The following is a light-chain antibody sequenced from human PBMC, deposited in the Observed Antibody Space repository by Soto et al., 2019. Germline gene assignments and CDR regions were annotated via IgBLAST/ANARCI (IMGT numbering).Light chain of an antibody. CDR2: GAS. CDR1: QSVSSSY. Sequence: EIVLTQSPGTLSLSPGERATLSCRASQSVSSSYLAWYQQKPGQAPRPLIYGASSRATGIPDRLSGSGSGTDFTLTISRLEPEDFAVYYCQQYGSSPRTFGQGTKV. V-gene: IGKV3-20*01. J-gene: IGKJ1*01. CDR3: QQYGSSPRT.